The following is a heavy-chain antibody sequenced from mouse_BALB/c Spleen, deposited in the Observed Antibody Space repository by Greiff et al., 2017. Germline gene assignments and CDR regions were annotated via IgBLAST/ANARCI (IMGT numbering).Heavy chain of an antibody. CDR3: ARVVADYFDY. J-gene: IGHJ2*01. D-gene: IGHD1-1*01. CDR1: GYTFTSYW. CDR2: IAPGSGST. V-gene: IGHV1S41*01. Sequence: DLVKPGASVKLSCKASGYTFTSYWINWIKQRPGQGLEWIGRIAPGSGSTYYNEMFKGKATLTVDTSSSTAYIQLSSLSSEDSAVYFCARVVADYFDYWRQGTTLTVSS.